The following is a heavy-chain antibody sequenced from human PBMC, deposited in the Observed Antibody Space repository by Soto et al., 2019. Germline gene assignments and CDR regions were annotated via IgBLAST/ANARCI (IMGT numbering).Heavy chain of an antibody. CDR3: ARGSIAAGGRAFYI. CDR1: GYTFTSYA. Sequence: GASVTVSCKASGYTFTSYAIHWVRQAPGQRLEWMGWINAGNGNTKYSQKFQGRVTITRDTSASTAYMELSSLRSEDTSVYYCARGSIAAGGRAFYIWGQGTMVTVS. V-gene: IGHV1-3*01. CDR2: INAGNGNT. D-gene: IGHD6-6*01. J-gene: IGHJ3*02.